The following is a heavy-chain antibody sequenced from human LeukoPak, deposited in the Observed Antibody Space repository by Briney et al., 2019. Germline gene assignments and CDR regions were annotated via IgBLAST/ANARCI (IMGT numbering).Heavy chain of an antibody. D-gene: IGHD1-7*01. V-gene: IGHV3-48*03. J-gene: IGHJ6*02. CDR2: ISSSGSTI. CDR1: GFTFSSYE. CDR3: ANVGPLRGTTIPYYYGMDV. Sequence: PGGSLRLSCAASGFTFSSYEMNWVRQAPGKGLEWGSYISSSGSTIYYADSVKGRFTISRDNSKNTLYLQMNSLRAEDTAVYYCANVGPLRGTTIPYYYGMDVWGQGTTVTVSS.